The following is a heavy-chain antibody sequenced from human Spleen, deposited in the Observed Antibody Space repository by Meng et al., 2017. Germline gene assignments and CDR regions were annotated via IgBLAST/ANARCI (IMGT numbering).Heavy chain of an antibody. J-gene: IGHJ5*02. D-gene: IGHD3-3*01. CDR1: GYTFTRYA. CDR2: INTNTGNP. V-gene: IGHV7-4-1*02. Sequence: ASVKVSCKASGYTFTRYAIHWVRQAPGQRLEWMGWINTNTGNPTYAQGFTGRFVFSLDTSVSTAYLQISSLKAEDTAVYYCARDYYDFWSGYYYQNWFDPWGQGTLVTVSS. CDR3: ARDYYDFWSGYYYQNWFDP.